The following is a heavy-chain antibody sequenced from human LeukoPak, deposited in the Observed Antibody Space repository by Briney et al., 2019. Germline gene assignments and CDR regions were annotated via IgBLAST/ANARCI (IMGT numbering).Heavy chain of an antibody. J-gene: IGHJ4*02. D-gene: IGHD4-17*01. Sequence: SVKVSCKASGYTFTSYYMHWVPHAPGQGLEWIGIINPSGGSTSYAQKFQGRVTMTRDTSTSTVYMELSSLRSEDTAVYYCARVPAFDYGDPQGLFDYWGQGSLVTVSS. V-gene: IGHV1-46*01. CDR1: GYTFTSYY. CDR3: ARVPAFDYGDPQGLFDY. CDR2: INPSGGST.